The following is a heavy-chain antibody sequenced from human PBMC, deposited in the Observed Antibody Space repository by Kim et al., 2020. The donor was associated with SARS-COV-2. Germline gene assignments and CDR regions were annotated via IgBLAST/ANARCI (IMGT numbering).Heavy chain of an antibody. V-gene: IGHV4-61*02. CDR3: ARETGGDYPVPDEINWFDP. Sequence: SETLSLTCTVSGGSISSGSYYWSWIRQPAGKGLEWIGRIYTSGSTNYNPSLKSRVTISVDTSKNQFSLKLSSVTAADTAVYYCARETGGDYPVPDEINWFDPWGQGTLVTVSS. J-gene: IGHJ5*02. CDR1: GGSISSGSYY. CDR2: IYTSGST. D-gene: IGHD4-17*01.